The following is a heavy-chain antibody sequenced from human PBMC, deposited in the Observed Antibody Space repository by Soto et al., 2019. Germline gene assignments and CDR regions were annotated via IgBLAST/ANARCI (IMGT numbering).Heavy chain of an antibody. V-gene: IGHV3-9*01. Sequence: PGGSLRLSCAASGFTFDDYAMHWVRQAPGKGLEWVSGISWNSGSIGYADSVKGRFTISRDNAKNSLYLQMNSLRAEDTALYYCAKLDCSSTSCLYYFDYWGQGTLVTVSS. CDR3: AKLDCSSTSCLYYFDY. CDR1: GFTFDDYA. J-gene: IGHJ4*02. D-gene: IGHD2-2*01. CDR2: ISWNSGSI.